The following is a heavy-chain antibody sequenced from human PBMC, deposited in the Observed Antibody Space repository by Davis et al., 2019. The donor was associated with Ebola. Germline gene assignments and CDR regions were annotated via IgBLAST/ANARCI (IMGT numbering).Heavy chain of an antibody. D-gene: IGHD6-13*01. Sequence: PGGSLRLSCAASGFTFSSYAMHWVRQAPGKGLEWVAVISYDGSNKYYADSVKGRFTISRDNSKNTLYLQMNSLRAEDTAVYYCARGVGYSSSYSGRAFDIWGQGTMVTVSS. CDR2: ISYDGSNK. J-gene: IGHJ3*02. CDR1: GFTFSSYA. CDR3: ARGVGYSSSYSGRAFDI. V-gene: IGHV3-30-3*01.